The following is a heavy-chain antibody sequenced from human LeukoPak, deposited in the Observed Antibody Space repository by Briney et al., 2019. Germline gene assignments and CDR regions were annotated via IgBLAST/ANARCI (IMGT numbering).Heavy chain of an antibody. CDR1: GFTFDDYA. V-gene: IGHV3-9*01. CDR2: ISWNSGSI. J-gene: IGHJ4*02. CDR3: AKGGGWRLYRYYFDY. D-gene: IGHD6-19*01. Sequence: GGSLRLSCAASGFTFDDYAMHWVRQAPGKGLEWVSGISWNSGSIGYADSVKGRFTISRDNAKNSLYLQMNSLRAEDTALYYCAKGGGWRLYRYYFDYWGQGTLVTVSS.